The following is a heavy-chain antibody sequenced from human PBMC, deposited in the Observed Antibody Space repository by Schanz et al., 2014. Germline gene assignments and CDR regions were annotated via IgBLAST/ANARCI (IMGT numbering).Heavy chain of an antibody. CDR1: GFTFSDYY. V-gene: IGHV3-11*04. CDR3: AREQIMAAAGLVDY. D-gene: IGHD6-13*01. CDR2: IATSSSTR. Sequence: QVQLVESGGGLVKPGGSLRLSCAASGFTFSDYYMSWIRQAPGKGLEWVSYIATSSSTRHYADSVKGRVTISRDNAKNSVSLQMRRLRVEDTAVYYCAREQIMAAAGLVDYWGHGTLVTVSS. J-gene: IGHJ4*01.